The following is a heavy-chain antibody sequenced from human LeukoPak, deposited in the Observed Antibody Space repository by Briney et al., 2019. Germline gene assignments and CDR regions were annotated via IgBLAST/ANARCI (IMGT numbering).Heavy chain of an antibody. Sequence: SETLSLTCTVYGGSISSGSYYWSWIRQPAGKGLEWIGRIYTSGSTNYNPSLKSRVTISVDTSKNQFSLKLSSVTAADTAVYYCAREPDLLLWPFGAFDIWGQGTMVTVSS. CDR2: IYTSGST. CDR3: AREPDLLLWPFGAFDI. D-gene: IGHD3-10*01. V-gene: IGHV4-61*02. J-gene: IGHJ3*02. CDR1: GGSISSGSYY.